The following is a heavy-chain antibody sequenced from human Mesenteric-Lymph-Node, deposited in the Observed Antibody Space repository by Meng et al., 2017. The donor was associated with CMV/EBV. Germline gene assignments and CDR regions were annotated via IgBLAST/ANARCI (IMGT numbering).Heavy chain of an antibody. CDR2: IIPVFALV. CDR1: GGTFSSYA. J-gene: IGHJ5*02. D-gene: IGHD4-11*01. CDR3: ARDPNFDYSNYVWFDP. V-gene: IGHV1-69*10. Sequence: SVKVSCKASGGTFSSYAISWVRQAPGQGLEWMGGIIPVFALVNYAQKFQGRLTITADTSTSTAYMHLTSLRSDDTAVYYCARDPNFDYSNYVWFDPWGPGTLVTSPQ.